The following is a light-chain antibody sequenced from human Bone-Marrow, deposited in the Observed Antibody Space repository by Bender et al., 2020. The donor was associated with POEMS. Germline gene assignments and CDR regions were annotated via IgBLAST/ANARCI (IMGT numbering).Light chain of an antibody. J-gene: IGLJ3*02. CDR2: YDS. V-gene: IGLV3-21*04. CDR3: QVWDSSADHVV. Sequence: SYVLTQTPSVSVAPGKTASITCGGNNIGIKSVHWYQQKPGQAPVLVIYYDSDRPSGIPERFSGSNSGNTATLTISRVEAGDEADYYWQVWDSSADHVVFGGGTKLTVL. CDR1: NIGIKS.